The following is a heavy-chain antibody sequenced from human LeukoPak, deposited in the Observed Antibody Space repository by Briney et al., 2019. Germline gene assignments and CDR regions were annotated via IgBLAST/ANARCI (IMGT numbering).Heavy chain of an antibody. CDR2: IYYTGTT. V-gene: IGHV4-39*01. CDR1: GGSITYYY. J-gene: IGHJ4*02. CDR3: ARQKTGGPSPSARLDY. D-gene: IGHD1-1*01. Sequence: PSETLSLTCTVSGGSITYYYWSWIRQPPGKGLEWIGSIYYTGTTYYNLSLKSRVTISVDTSKYQCSLRLSSVTAADTAVYYCARQKTGGPSPSARLDYWGQGTLVTVSS.